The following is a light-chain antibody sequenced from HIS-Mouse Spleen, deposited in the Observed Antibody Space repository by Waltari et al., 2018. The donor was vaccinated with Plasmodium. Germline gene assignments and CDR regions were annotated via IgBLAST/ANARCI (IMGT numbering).Light chain of an antibody. CDR1: ALPKKY. V-gene: IGLV3-10*01. CDR2: EDS. Sequence: SYELTQPPSVSVSPGQTSRITCSGDALPKKYAYWYQQKSGQAPVLCIYEDSKGPSGIPERFSGSSSGTMATLTISGAQVEDEADYYCYSTDSSGNHRVFGGGTKLTVL. CDR3: YSTDSSGNHRV. J-gene: IGLJ3*02.